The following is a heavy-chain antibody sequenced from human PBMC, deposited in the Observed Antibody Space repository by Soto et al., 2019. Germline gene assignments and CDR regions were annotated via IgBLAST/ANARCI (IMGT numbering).Heavy chain of an antibody. CDR2: INPNSGGT. CDR1: GYTFTGYY. D-gene: IGHD6-13*01. J-gene: IGHJ5*02. CDR3: ARVSGGPGEAAAGTGWFDP. V-gene: IGHV1-2*04. Sequence: ASVKVSCKASGYTFTGYYMHWVRQAPGQGLEWMGWINPNSGGTNYAQKFQGWVTMTRDTSISTAYMELSRLRSDDTAVYYCARVSGGPGEAAAGTGWFDPWGQGTLVTVSS.